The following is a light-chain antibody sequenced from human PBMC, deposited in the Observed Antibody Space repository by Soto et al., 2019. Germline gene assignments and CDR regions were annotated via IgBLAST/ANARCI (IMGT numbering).Light chain of an antibody. CDR3: QQRSNWPVT. Sequence: EIVLTQSPATLSLSPGEVATLSCRASQSVSSYLAWYQQKPGQAPSLLIYDASNRATGIPARFSGSGSGTDFTLIITSLEPEDFAVYYCQQRSNWPVTFGLGTKVEV. CDR2: DAS. J-gene: IGKJ1*01. CDR1: QSVSSY. V-gene: IGKV3-11*01.